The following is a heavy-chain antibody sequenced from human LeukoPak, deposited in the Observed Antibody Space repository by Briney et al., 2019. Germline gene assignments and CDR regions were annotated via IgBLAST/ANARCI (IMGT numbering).Heavy chain of an antibody. D-gene: IGHD3-10*01. V-gene: IGHV3-30*02. CDR3: AKDGSRSREVFPYYYGSGRLQYMDV. CDR2: IRFDGSNK. CDR1: GFTFSSYG. Sequence: GGSLRLSCAASGFTFSSYGMHWVRQAPGKGLEWVAFIRFDGSNKYYADSVKGRFTISRDNSKNTLYLQMNSLRDEDTAMFYCAKDGSRSREVFPYYYGSGRLQYMDVWGKGTTVIISS. J-gene: IGHJ6*03.